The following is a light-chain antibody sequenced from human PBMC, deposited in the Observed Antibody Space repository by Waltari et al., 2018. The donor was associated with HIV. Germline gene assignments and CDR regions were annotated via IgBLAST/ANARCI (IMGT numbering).Light chain of an antibody. J-gene: IGLJ1*01. CDR3: NSYRSSTTPCV. V-gene: IGLV2-14*01. CDR1: SRDVGGHTY. Sequence: QSALTQPAPVSASPGQSITISCTGTSRDVGGHTYVSWYQQHPGKAPKLLIYEVSNRPPGVSNRFSGSKSGNTASMTISGLQAEDEADYYCNSYRSSTTPCVFGTGTKVTVL. CDR2: EVS.